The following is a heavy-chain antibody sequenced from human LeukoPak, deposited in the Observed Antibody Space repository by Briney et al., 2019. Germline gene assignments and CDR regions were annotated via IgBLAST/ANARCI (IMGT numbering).Heavy chain of an antibody. V-gene: IGHV3-11*01. J-gene: IGHJ4*02. D-gene: IGHD3-22*01. CDR3: ARGLYYYDSSGYSLFDY. Sequence: AGSLRLSCAASGFTFSDYYMRWIRQAPGKGLEWVSYIISSDSTISEAIYVKGRYTISRDNAKNSQYLQMNSLRTEDTAVYYCARGLYYYDSSGYSLFDYWGQGTLVTVSS. CDR1: GFTFSDYY. CDR2: IISSDSTI.